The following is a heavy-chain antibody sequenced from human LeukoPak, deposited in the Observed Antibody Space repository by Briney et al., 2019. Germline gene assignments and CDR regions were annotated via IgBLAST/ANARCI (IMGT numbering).Heavy chain of an antibody. D-gene: IGHD5-12*01. V-gene: IGHV4-61*01. CDR2: IYYSGST. Sequence: PSETLSLTCTVSGGSVSSGSYYWSWIRPPPGKGLEGIGYIYYSGSTNYNPSLKSRVTISVDTSKNQFSLKLSSVTAADTAVYYCARANIVATIGAFDIWGQGTMVTVSS. CDR3: ARANIVATIGAFDI. CDR1: GGSVSSGSYY. J-gene: IGHJ3*02.